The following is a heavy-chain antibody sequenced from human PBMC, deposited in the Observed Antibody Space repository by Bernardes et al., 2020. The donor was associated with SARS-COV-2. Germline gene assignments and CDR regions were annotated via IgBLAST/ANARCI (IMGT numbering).Heavy chain of an antibody. CDR2: IKSKTDGGTT. V-gene: IGHV3-15*01. J-gene: IGHJ6*02. D-gene: IGHD3-9*01. CDR1: GFTFSNAW. Sequence: GGSLRLSCAASGFTFSNAWMSWVRQAPGKGLEWVGRIKSKTDGGTTDYAAPVKGRFTISRDDSKNTLYLQMNSLKTEDTAVYYWTTDRRGMLTGYYILYYGMDVWGQGTTVTVSS. CDR3: TTDRRGMLTGYYILYYGMDV.